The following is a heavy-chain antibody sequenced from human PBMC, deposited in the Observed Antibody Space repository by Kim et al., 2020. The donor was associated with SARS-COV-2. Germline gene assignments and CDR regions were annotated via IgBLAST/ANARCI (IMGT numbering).Heavy chain of an antibody. Sequence: GGSLRLSCAASGFTFSSYAMSWVRQAPGKGLEWVSAISGSGGSTYYADSVKGRFTISRDNSKNTLYLQMNSLRAEDTAVYYCAKFGPDYGDYSRNFDYWGQGTLVTVSS. V-gene: IGHV3-23*01. CDR3: AKFGPDYGDYSRNFDY. D-gene: IGHD4-17*01. CDR1: GFTFSSYA. J-gene: IGHJ4*02. CDR2: ISGSGGST.